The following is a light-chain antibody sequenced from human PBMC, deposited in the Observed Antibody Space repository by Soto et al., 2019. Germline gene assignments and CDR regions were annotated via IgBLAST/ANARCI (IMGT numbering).Light chain of an antibody. Sequence: QSVLTQPASVSGSPGQSITISCTGSVSDVGTFGPVSWYQQHPGQVPKLIIYEGNRRPSGVSGRFSGSKSGNTASLTISGLQAEDEADYYCCSYVGARTYVFGSGTKV. CDR1: VSDVGTFGP. V-gene: IGLV2-23*01. CDR3: CSYVGARTYV. CDR2: EGN. J-gene: IGLJ1*01.